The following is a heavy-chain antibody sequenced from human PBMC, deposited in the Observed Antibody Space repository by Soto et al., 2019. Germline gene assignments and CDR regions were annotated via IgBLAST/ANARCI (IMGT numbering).Heavy chain of an antibody. J-gene: IGHJ5*02. D-gene: IGHD3-10*01. CDR3: ARGAVRGVIITNWFDP. CDR2: INAGNGNT. V-gene: IGHV1-3*01. CDR1: GYTFTSYA. Sequence: QVQLVQSGAEVKKPGASVKVSCKASGYTFTSYAMHWVRQAPGQRLEWMGWINAGNGNTKYSQKFQGRVTITRDTSASTAYMELSSLRSEDTAVYYCARGAVRGVIITNWFDPWGQGTLVTVSS.